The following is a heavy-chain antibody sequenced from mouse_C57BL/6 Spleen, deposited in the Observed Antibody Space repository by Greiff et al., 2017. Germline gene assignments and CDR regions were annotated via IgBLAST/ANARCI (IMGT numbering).Heavy chain of an antibody. CDR3: ARSTITTVVAPFDY. Sequence: VQLQQSGPELVKPGASVKIPCKASGYTFTDYNMDWVKQSHGKSLEWIGDINPNNGGTIYNQKFKGKATLTVDKSSSTAYIELRSLTSEDTAVYYCARSTITTVVAPFDYWGQGTTLTVSS. J-gene: IGHJ2*01. CDR2: INPNNGGT. CDR1: GYTFTDYN. D-gene: IGHD1-1*01. V-gene: IGHV1-18*01.